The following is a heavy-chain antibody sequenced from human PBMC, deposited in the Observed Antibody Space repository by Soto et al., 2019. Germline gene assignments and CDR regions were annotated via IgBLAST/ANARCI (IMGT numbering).Heavy chain of an antibody. CDR1: GYTFTSYG. V-gene: IGHV1-18*04. Sequence: GASVKVSCKASGYTFTSYGISWVRQAPGQGLEWMGWISAYNGNTNYAQKLQGRVTMTTDTSTSTAYMELRSLRSDDTAVYYCARESYGESPDNWFDPWGQGTLVTVSS. CDR2: ISAYNGNT. D-gene: IGHD4-17*01. CDR3: ARESYGESPDNWFDP. J-gene: IGHJ5*02.